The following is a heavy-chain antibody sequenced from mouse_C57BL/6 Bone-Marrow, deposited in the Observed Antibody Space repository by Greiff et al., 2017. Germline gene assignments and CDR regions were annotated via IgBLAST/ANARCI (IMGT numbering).Heavy chain of an antibody. V-gene: IGHV5-15*01. J-gene: IGHJ3*01. CDR2: ISNLAYSI. CDR1: GFTFSDYG. CDR3: ASGEYPWFAY. Sequence: EVKLVESGGGLVQPGGSLKLSCAASGFTFSDYGMAWVRQAPRKGPEWVAFISNLAYSIYYADTVTGRFTISRENAKNTLYLEMSSLRSEDTAMYYCASGEYPWFAYWGQGTLVTVSA. D-gene: IGHD2-10*02.